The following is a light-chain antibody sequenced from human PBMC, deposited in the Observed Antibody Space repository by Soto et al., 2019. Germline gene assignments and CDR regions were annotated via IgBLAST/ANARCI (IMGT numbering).Light chain of an antibody. CDR2: KAS. CDR1: QSISAW. CDR3: QQYNNYGSWT. J-gene: IGKJ1*01. V-gene: IGKV1-5*03. Sequence: DIQMTQSPSTLSASVGDRVTITCRASQSISAWLAWYRQKPGKAPKLLIYKASSLESGVPSRFSGSGSGTEFTLTISSLQPDDFATYYCQQYNNYGSWTFGQGTKVEIK.